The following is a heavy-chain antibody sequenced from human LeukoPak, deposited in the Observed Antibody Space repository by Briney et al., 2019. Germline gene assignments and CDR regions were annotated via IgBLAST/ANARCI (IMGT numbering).Heavy chain of an antibody. CDR2: ISGSGGST. D-gene: IGHD6-13*01. CDR1: GGSISGYY. CDR3: AKDIVLAAAGMGAFDY. J-gene: IGHJ4*02. Sequence: ETLSLTCAVYGGSISGYYWSWVRQAPGKGLEWVSAISGSGGSTYYADSVKGRFTISRDNSKNTLYLQMNSLRAEDTAVYYCAKDIVLAAAGMGAFDYWGQGTLVTVSS. V-gene: IGHV3-23*01.